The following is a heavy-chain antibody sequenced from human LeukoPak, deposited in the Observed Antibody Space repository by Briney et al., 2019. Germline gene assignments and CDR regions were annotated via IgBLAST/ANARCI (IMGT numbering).Heavy chain of an antibody. CDR3: AREQYYYDSSGYGRFDP. V-gene: IGHV4-39*02. CDR1: GRSISSSSDY. Sequence: PSEALSLTCTVPGRSISSSSDYSGWIRQAPGKGLEWIGSIYYSENTYYNSSLKSRVTISVDTSKNQFSLTLNSVTAADSAVYYCAREQYYYDSSGYGRFDPWGEGTLVTVSS. J-gene: IGHJ5*02. D-gene: IGHD3-22*01. CDR2: IYYSENT.